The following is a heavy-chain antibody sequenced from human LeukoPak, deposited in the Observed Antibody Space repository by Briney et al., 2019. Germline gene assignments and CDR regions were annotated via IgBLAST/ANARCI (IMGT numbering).Heavy chain of an antibody. J-gene: IGHJ3*02. CDR3: AKDVNYYGSINAFDI. CDR1: GFTFDDYA. Sequence: PGGSLRLSCAASGFTFDDYAMHWVRQAPGKGLEWVSGISWNSGSIGYADSVKGRFTISRDNAKNSLYLQMNSLRAEDTALYYCAKDVNYYGSINAFDIWGQGTMVTVSS. D-gene: IGHD3-10*01. CDR2: ISWNSGSI. V-gene: IGHV3-9*01.